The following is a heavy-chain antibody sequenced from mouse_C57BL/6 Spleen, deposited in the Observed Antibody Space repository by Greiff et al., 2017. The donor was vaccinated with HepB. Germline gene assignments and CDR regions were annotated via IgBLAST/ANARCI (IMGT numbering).Heavy chain of an antibody. Sequence: QVHVKQSGAELVKPGASVKISCKASGYAFSSYWMNWVKQRPGKGLEWIGQIYPGDGDTNYNGKFKGKATLTADKSSSTAYMQLSSLTSEDSAVYFCARFPHYYYGSSYYAMDYWGQGTSVTVSS. CDR2: IYPGDGDT. CDR3: ARFPHYYYGSSYYAMDY. CDR1: GYAFSSYW. D-gene: IGHD1-1*01. J-gene: IGHJ4*01. V-gene: IGHV1-80*01.